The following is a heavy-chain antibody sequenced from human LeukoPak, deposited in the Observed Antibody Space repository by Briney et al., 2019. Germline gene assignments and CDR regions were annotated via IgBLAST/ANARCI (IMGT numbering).Heavy chain of an antibody. CDR1: GFTFSSYP. CDR3: AKNPRLEGWIYFDS. Sequence: GGSLRLSCAASGFTFSSYPMSWVRQAPGKGLEWVSSISGSGGRIDYADSVKGRFTISRDNSKNTLSLQMNSLTAEDTAVYYCAKNPRLEGWIYFDSWGQGILVTVSS. J-gene: IGHJ4*02. V-gene: IGHV3-23*01. D-gene: IGHD1-1*01. CDR2: ISGSGGRI.